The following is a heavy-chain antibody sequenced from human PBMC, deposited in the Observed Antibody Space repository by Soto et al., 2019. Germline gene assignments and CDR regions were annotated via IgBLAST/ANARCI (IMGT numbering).Heavy chain of an antibody. CDR1: GFTFSSYA. CDR2: ISGSGGST. Sequence: GGSLRLSCAASGFTFSSYAMSWVRQAPGKGLEWVSAISGSGGSTYYADSVKGRFTISRDNSKNTLYLQMNSLRAEDTAVYYCAKDQSRSGWPHFYYYYGMDVWGQGTTVTVSS. CDR3: AKDQSRSGWPHFYYYYGMDV. J-gene: IGHJ6*02. D-gene: IGHD6-19*01. V-gene: IGHV3-23*01.